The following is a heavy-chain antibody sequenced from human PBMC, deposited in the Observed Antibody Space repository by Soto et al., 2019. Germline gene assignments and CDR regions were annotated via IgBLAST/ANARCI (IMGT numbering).Heavy chain of an antibody. CDR3: ARVRALVLLPASPYWYFDL. D-gene: IGHD2-21*02. CDR1: GGTFNSYA. CDR2: IIPIFGAA. V-gene: IGHV1-69*05. J-gene: IGHJ2*01. Sequence: QVQLVQSGTEVKKPGSSVKVSCKASGGTFNSYAISWVRQAPGQGLEWMGGIIPIFGAANYAQKFQGRLTXXXDXXSNTAYMELSSLRSEDTAVYYCARVRALVLLPASPYWYFDLWGRGTLVTVSS.